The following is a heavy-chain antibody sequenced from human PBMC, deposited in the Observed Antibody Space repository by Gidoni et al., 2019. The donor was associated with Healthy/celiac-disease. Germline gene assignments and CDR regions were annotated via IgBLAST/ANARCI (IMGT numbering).Heavy chain of an antibody. J-gene: IGHJ4*02. CDR2: INHSGST. CDR3: ARGSRDFWSGYYTAKIDY. CDR1: GGSFSGYY. Sequence: QVQLQQWGAGLLKPSETLSLTCAVYGGSFSGYYWSWIRQPPGKGLEWIGEINHSGSTNYNPSLKSRVTISVDTSKNQFSPKLSSVTAADTAVYYCARGSRDFWSGYYTAKIDYWGQGTLVTVSS. D-gene: IGHD3-3*01. V-gene: IGHV4-34*01.